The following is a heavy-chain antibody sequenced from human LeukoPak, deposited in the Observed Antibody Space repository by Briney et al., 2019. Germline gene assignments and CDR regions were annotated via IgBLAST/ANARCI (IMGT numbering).Heavy chain of an antibody. Sequence: GGSLRLSCAASGFTFTRDWMSWVRQAPGKGLEWVANIKEDGSEKYYVDSVKGRFTISRDNAKNSMYLQMNSLRAEDTAVYYCAREIGSAARGRWGQGTLVTVSS. CDR1: GFTFTRDW. CDR3: AREIGSAARGR. V-gene: IGHV3-7*05. CDR2: IKEDGSEK. D-gene: IGHD2-2*01. J-gene: IGHJ4*02.